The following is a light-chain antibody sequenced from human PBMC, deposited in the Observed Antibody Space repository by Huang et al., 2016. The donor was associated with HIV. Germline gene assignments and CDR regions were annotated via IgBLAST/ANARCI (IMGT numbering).Light chain of an antibody. Sequence: EIVLTQSPGTLSLSPGERATLSCSASQSVSSSYLAWYQQKPGQAPRLLIYGASSRATGIPDRFSGRGCGTDFTLTISRLEPEDSAVYYCQQYGSSPWTFGQGTKVEIK. CDR1: QSVSSSY. J-gene: IGKJ1*01. CDR2: GAS. V-gene: IGKV3-20*01. CDR3: QQYGSSPWT.